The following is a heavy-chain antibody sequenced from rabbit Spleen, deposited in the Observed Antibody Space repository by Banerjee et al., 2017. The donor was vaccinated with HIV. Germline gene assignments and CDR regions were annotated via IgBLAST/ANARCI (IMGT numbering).Heavy chain of an antibody. D-gene: IGHD1-1*01. J-gene: IGHJ3*01. Sequence: QQQLEESGGGLVQPEGSLTLTCAASGFSFSRGYYMYWVRQAPGKGLEWIACIDTGSGSTWYASWVNGRFTISKTSSTTVTLQMTSLTAADTATYFCAREDGVGSGYPTRLDLWGQG. CDR2: IDTGSGST. V-gene: IGHV1S45*01. CDR1: GFSFSRGYY. CDR3: AREDGVGSGYPTRLDL.